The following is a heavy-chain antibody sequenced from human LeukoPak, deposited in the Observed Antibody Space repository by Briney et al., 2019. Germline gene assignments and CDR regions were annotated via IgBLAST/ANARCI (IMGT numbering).Heavy chain of an antibody. CDR1: GFTFSSYS. CDR3: AKFFTGEYVRAFDV. Sequence: GGSLRLSCAASGFTFSSYSMIWVRQAPGKGLEWVSSISSSSSYIYYADSVKGRFTISRDNAKNSLYLQMNSLRAEDTAVYYCAKFFTGEYVRAFDVWGQGTMVTVSS. V-gene: IGHV3-21*01. CDR2: ISSSSSYI. D-gene: IGHD3-10*02. J-gene: IGHJ3*01.